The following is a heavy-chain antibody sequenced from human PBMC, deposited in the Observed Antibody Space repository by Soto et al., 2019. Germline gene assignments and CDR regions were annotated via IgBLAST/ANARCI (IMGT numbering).Heavy chain of an antibody. CDR3: ATYHGRVAVAGNYYGMDV. J-gene: IGHJ6*02. D-gene: IGHD6-19*01. V-gene: IGHV1-24*01. Sequence: ASVKVSCKVSGCTLTELSMHWVRQAPGKGLEWMGGFDPEDGETIYAQKFQGRVTMTEDTSTDTAYMELSSLRSEDTAVYYCATYHGRVAVAGNYYGMDVWGQGTTVTV. CDR1: GCTLTELS. CDR2: FDPEDGET.